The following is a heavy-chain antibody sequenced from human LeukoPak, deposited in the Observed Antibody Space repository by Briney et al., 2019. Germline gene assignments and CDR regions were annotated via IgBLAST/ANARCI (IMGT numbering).Heavy chain of an antibody. V-gene: IGHV1-2*02. D-gene: IGHD2-2*01. CDR1: GYTFTGYY. CDR2: INPNSGGT. Sequence: ASVKVSCKASGYTFTGYYMHWVRQAPGQGLEWMGWINPNSGGTNYAQKFQGRVTMTRDTSISTAYMELSRLRSDDTAVYYCARELGYCSSTSCPRDAFDIWGQGTMVTVSS. CDR3: ARELGYCSSTSCPRDAFDI. J-gene: IGHJ3*02.